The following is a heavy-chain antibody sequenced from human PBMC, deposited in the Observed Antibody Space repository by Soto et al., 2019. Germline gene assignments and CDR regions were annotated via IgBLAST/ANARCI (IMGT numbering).Heavy chain of an antibody. Sequence: SVKVFCKASGGTFSSYAISWVRQAPGQGLEWMGGIIPIFGTANYAQKFQGRVTITADESTSTAYMELSSLRSEDTAVYYCARNPDTAMVSGYYGMDVWGQGTTVTVSS. J-gene: IGHJ6*02. CDR2: IIPIFGTA. CDR1: GGTFSSYA. D-gene: IGHD5-18*01. CDR3: ARNPDTAMVSGYYGMDV. V-gene: IGHV1-69*13.